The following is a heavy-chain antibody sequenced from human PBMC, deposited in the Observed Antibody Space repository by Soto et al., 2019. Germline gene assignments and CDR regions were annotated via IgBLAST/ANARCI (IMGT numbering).Heavy chain of an antibody. D-gene: IGHD3-3*01. CDR3: ACVGKILGVVSSFDY. CDR2: IYHRGIT. CDR1: GGSISNYY. Sequence: PSETLSLTCSVSGGSISNYYWGWIRQPPGKGLEFIGYIYHRGITNYNPCLKSRVTMSVDMSKNQFSLKLSSVTAADTAVYYCACVGKILGVVSSFDYWGQGTMVTVSS. V-gene: IGHV4-59*01. J-gene: IGHJ4*02.